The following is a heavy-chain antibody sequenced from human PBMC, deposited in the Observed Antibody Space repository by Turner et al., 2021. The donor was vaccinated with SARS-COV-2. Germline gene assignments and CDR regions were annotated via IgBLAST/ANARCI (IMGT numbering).Heavy chain of an antibody. CDR1: GFTFSSYS. V-gene: IGHV3-48*01. D-gene: IGHD3-10*01. Sequence: EVQLVVSGGGLVQPGGSLRLSCAASGFTFSSYSMNWVRQAPGKGLEWVSYISTTSNTIYYEDSVRGRFTISRDNAKNSLYLQMNSLRAEDTAVYYCARERGFGMDVWGQGTTVTVSS. CDR2: ISTTSNTI. J-gene: IGHJ6*02. CDR3: ARERGFGMDV.